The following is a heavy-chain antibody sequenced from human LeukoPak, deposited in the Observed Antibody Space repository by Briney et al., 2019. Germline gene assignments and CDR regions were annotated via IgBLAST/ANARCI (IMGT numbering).Heavy chain of an antibody. V-gene: IGHV4-59*01. CDR2: IYYSGST. CDR3: AREYCSSTSCWRTGLDY. D-gene: IGHD2-2*01. Sequence: SETLSLTCSVSGGSISSYYWSWIRQPPGKGLEWIGYIYYSGSTNYNPSLKSRVTISVDTSKNQFSLKLNSVTAADTAVYYCAREYCSSTSCWRTGLDYWGQGTLVTVSS. J-gene: IGHJ4*02. CDR1: GGSISSYY.